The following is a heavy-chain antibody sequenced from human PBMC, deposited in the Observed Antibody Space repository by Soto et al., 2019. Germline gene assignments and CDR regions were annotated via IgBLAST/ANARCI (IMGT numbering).Heavy chain of an antibody. Sequence: GGSLRLSCAASGLTFSSYGMHWVRQAPGKGLEWVAVISYDGSNKYYADSVKGRFTISRDNSKNTLYLQMNSLRAEDTAVYYCAKDTWFGELYLSYWGQGTLVTVSS. J-gene: IGHJ4*02. CDR2: ISYDGSNK. CDR3: AKDTWFGELYLSY. CDR1: GLTFSSYG. D-gene: IGHD3-10*01. V-gene: IGHV3-30*18.